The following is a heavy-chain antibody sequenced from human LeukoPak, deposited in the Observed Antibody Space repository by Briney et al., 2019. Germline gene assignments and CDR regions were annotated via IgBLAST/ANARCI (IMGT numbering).Heavy chain of an antibody. V-gene: IGHV1-18*01. CDR2: ISAYNGNT. CDR3: ARSPLPYYYDSSGPFDY. J-gene: IGHJ4*02. Sequence: ASVKVSCKASGYDFTSVGITWVRRAPGQGLEWVGWISAYNGNTNYAQKLQGRVTMTTDTSTSTAYMELRSLRSDDTAVYYCARSPLPYYYDSSGPFDYWGQGTLVTVSS. CDR1: GYDFTSVG. D-gene: IGHD3-22*01.